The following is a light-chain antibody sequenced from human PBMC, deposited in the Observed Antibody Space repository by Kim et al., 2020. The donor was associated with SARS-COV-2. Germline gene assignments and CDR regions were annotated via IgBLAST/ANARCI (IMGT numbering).Light chain of an antibody. CDR1: RGVASY. Sequence: GRRAPPSEAAGRGVASYLAWYQQKRGQAPRLLIYDAPNRATGIPARFSGSGSRRDFTLTISSLEPEDFAVYYCQQRSNWPRTFGQGTKVDIK. V-gene: IGKV3-11*02. CDR3: QQRSNWPRT. J-gene: IGKJ1*01. CDR2: DAP.